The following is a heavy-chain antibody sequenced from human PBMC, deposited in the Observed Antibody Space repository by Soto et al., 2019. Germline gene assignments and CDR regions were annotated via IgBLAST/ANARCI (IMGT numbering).Heavy chain of an antibody. CDR1: GFTFSSYW. J-gene: IGHJ4*02. D-gene: IGHD2-8*01. CDR2: INSDGGST. Sequence: GGSLRLSCAASGFTFSSYWMHWVRQAPGKGLVWVSRINSDGGSTSYADSVKGRFTISRDNAKNTLYLQMNSLRAEDTAVYYCARDYCTNGVCSEFDYWGQGTLVTVSS. V-gene: IGHV3-74*01. CDR3: ARDYCTNGVCSEFDY.